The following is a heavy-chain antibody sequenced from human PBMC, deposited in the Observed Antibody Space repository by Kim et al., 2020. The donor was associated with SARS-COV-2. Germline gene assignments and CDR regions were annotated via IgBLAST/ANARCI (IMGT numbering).Heavy chain of an antibody. D-gene: IGHD3-10*01. Sequence: SVKVSCKASGGTFSSYAISWVRQAPGQGLEWMGRIIPILGIANYAQKFQGRVTITADKSTSTAYMELSSLRSEDTAVYYCASQITMVRGVITNYGMDVWGQGTTVTGSS. CDR2: IIPILGIA. CDR3: ASQITMVRGVITNYGMDV. J-gene: IGHJ6*02. CDR1: GGTFSSYA. V-gene: IGHV1-69*04.